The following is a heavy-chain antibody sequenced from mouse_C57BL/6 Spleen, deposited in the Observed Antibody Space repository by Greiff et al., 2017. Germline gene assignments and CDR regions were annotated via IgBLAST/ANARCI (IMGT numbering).Heavy chain of an antibody. V-gene: IGHV5-4*03. CDR2: ISDGGSYT. Sequence: EVKLQESGGGLVKPGGSLKLSCAASGFTFSSYAMSWVRQTPEKRLEWVATISDGGSYTYYPDNVKGRFTISRDNAKNNLYLQMSHLKSEDTAMYYCARGLYDGEGYYFDYWGQGTTLTVSS. CDR3: ARGLYDGEGYYFDY. CDR1: GFTFSSYA. J-gene: IGHJ2*01. D-gene: IGHD2-12*01.